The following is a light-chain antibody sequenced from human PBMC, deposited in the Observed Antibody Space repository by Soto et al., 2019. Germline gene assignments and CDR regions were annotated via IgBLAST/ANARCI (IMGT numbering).Light chain of an antibody. V-gene: IGKV3-15*01. J-gene: IGKJ1*01. CDR2: GAS. CDR3: QQYNNWPLWT. CDR1: QSVSSN. Sequence: EIVMTQSPATLSVSPGERATLSCRASQSVSSNLAWYQQKPGQAPRLLIYGASTRATGIPARFSGSESGTEFTLTISSLQAEDFAVYYCQQYNNWPLWTFGQGTKVEIK.